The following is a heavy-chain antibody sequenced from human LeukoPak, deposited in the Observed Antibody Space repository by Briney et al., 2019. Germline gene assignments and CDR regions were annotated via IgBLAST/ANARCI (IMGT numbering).Heavy chain of an antibody. D-gene: IGHD2-15*01. Sequence: PSETLSLTCAVYGGSISGCLWSWIRQPPGKGLEWIGEINDSGGTNYNPSLKGRVTISVDTSKNQFSLKLTSVTAADTAVYYCARGGYSGRRFFDLWGRDTLVTVSS. CDR1: GGSISGCL. J-gene: IGHJ2*01. CDR2: INDSGGT. CDR3: ARGGYSGRRFFDL. V-gene: IGHV4-34*01.